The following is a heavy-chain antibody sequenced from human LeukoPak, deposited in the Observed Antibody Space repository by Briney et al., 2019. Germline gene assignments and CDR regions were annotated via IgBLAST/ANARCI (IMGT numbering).Heavy chain of an antibody. CDR1: GFTFSPYT. CDR2: ISSSSDYI. D-gene: IGHD5-24*01. Sequence: PGGSLRLSCAASGFTFSPYTMNWVRQAPGKGLEWVSSISSSSDYIHYTDSVRGRFAISRDNAKNSLYLQMNSLLAEDTAVYYCARDGYTERLSSLGIDGFDVWGLGTMVTVSS. V-gene: IGHV3-21*04. J-gene: IGHJ3*01. CDR3: ARDGYTERLSSLGIDGFDV.